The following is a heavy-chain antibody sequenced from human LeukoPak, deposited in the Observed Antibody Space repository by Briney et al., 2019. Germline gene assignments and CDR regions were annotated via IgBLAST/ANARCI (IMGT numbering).Heavy chain of an antibody. V-gene: IGHV4-34*01. Sequence: PSETLSLTCTVSGGSFSGYYWSWIRQPPGKGLEWIGEINHSGSTNYNPSLKSRVTISVDTSKNQFSLKLSSVTAADTAVYYCARGSGGDWFDPWGQGTLVTVSS. D-gene: IGHD3-16*01. CDR2: INHSGST. J-gene: IGHJ5*02. CDR1: GGSFSGYY. CDR3: ARGSGGDWFDP.